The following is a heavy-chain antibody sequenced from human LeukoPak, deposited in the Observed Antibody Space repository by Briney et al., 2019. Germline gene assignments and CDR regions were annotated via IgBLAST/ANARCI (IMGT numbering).Heavy chain of an antibody. V-gene: IGHV1-2*02. CDR3: ARGLITGMWYYYYGMDV. CDR2: INPNSGGT. CDR1: GYTFTGYY. D-gene: IGHD1-20*01. Sequence: ASVKVSCKASGYTFTGYYMHWVRQAPGQGLEWMGWINPNSGGTNYAQKFQGRVTMTRDTSTRTAYTELSRLRSDDTAEYYCARGLITGMWYYYYGMDVWGQGTTVTVSS. J-gene: IGHJ6*02.